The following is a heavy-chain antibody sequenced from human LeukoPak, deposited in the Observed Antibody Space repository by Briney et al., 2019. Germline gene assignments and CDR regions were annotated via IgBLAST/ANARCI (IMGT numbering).Heavy chain of an antibody. CDR2: ISGSGGST. CDR3: TKYSSFVGGY. Sequence: PGGSLRLSCAASGFTFSSYEMNWVRQAPGKGLEWVSAISGSGGSTYYADSVKGRFTISRDNSKNTLYLQMNSLRAEDTAVYYCTKYSSFVGGYWGQGTLVTVSS. V-gene: IGHV3-23*01. D-gene: IGHD6-19*01. CDR1: GFTFSSYE. J-gene: IGHJ4*02.